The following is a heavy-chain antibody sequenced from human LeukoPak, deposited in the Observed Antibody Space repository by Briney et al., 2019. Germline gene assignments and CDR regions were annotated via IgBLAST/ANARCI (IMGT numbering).Heavy chain of an antibody. CDR3: ARTEDFWSGYYAWYFDL. CDR2: IYHSGST. V-gene: IGHV4-38-2*01. D-gene: IGHD3-3*01. J-gene: IGHJ2*01. CDR1: GYSISSGYY. Sequence: LETLSLTCAVSGYSISSGYYWGWIRQPPGKGLEWIGSIYHSGSTYYNPSLKSRVTISVDTSKNQFSLKLSSVTAADTAVYYCARTEDFWSGYYAWYFDLWGRGTLVTVSS.